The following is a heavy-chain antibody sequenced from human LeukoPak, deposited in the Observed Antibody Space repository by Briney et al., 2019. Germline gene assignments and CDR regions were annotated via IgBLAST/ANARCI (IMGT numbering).Heavy chain of an antibody. CDR2: MSFDGRNK. Sequence: GRSLRLSCATSGFTFSTYSMHWVRQAPGKGLEWMAVMSFDGRNKYYSDSVKGRLTISRDNSKNTLYLQMSSLRPDDTAVYYCARMQRQWLVLGTIDPWGQGTLVTVSS. J-gene: IGHJ5*02. V-gene: IGHV3-30*04. CDR1: GFTFSTYS. CDR3: ARMQRQWLVLGTIDP. D-gene: IGHD6-19*01.